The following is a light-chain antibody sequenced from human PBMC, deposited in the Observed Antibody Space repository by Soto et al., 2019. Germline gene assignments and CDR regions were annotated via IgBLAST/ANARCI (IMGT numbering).Light chain of an antibody. CDR3: QQYNSWPPLT. Sequence: EIVMTQSPATLSVSPGERATLSCRVSQGVSRNLAWYQQKPGQAPRLLIYGASTRATGIPARFSGSGSGTEFTLTISSLQSEDSALYYCQQYNSWPPLTFGGGTKVEIK. CDR1: QGVSRN. J-gene: IGKJ4*01. CDR2: GAS. V-gene: IGKV3-15*01.